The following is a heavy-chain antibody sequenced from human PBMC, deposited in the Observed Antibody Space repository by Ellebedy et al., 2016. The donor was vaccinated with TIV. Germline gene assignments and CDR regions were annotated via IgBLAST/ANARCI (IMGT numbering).Heavy chain of an antibody. CDR3: ARGVYDSSGYSEWVY. J-gene: IGHJ4*02. Sequence: ASVKVSCXASGYTFTGYYMHWVRQAPGQGLEWMGWINPNSGGTNYAQKFQGWVTMTRDTSISTAYMELSRLRSDDTAVYYCARGVYDSSGYSEWVYWGQGTLVTVSS. V-gene: IGHV1-2*04. CDR2: INPNSGGT. D-gene: IGHD3-22*01. CDR1: GYTFTGYY.